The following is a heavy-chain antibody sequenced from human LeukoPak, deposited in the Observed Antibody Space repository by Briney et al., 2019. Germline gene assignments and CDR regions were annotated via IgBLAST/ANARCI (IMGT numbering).Heavy chain of an antibody. CDR1: GGSFSGYY. V-gene: IGHV4-34*01. CDR3: LYYYYGVDV. J-gene: IGHJ6*02. CDR2: INHSGST. Sequence: SETLSLTCAVYGGSFSGYYWSWIRQPPGKGLEWIGGINHSGSTNYNPSLKSRVTISVDTSKNQFSLKLSSVTAADTAVYYCLYYYYGVDVWGQGTTVTVSS.